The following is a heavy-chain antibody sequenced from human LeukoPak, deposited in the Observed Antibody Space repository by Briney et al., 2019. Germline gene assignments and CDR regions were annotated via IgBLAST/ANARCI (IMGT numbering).Heavy chain of an antibody. CDR3: AGGYCSGGGCYYYYYYMDV. D-gene: IGHD2-15*01. Sequence: SVKVSCKASGGTFSNYAIRWVRQAPGQGLEWMGGIIPTIGITNYAQKFQGRVTMTADESRTTAYMELSSLRSEDTAVYSCAGGYCSGGGCYYYYYYMDVWGEGTTVTVSS. V-gene: IGHV1-69*10. CDR1: GGTFSNYA. CDR2: IIPTIGIT. J-gene: IGHJ6*03.